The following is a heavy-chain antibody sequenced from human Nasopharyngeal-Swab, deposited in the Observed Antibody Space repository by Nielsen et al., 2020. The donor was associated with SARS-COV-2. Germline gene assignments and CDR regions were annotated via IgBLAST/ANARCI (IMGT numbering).Heavy chain of an antibody. CDR1: GFTFSSYG. Sequence: SLKISCAASGFTFSSYGMHWVRQAPGKVLEWVAVISLDGSHKYYADPVKGRFTMSRDNSKDTLYLQMNSLRAEDTAVYLCAKCSSTYCYTKYYMDVSSRGTPFTVSS. J-gene: IGHJ6*03. V-gene: IGHV3-30*18. D-gene: IGHD2-2*02. CDR3: AKCSSTYCYTKYYMDV. CDR2: ISLDGSHK.